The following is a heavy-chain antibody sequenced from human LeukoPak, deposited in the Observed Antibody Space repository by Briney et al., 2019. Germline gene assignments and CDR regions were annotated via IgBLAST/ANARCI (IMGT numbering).Heavy chain of an antibody. V-gene: IGHV4-59*08. CDR2: IYYSGST. Sequence: SETLSLTCTVSGGSIISFYRSWIRQPPGKGLEWIGYIYYSGSTNYNPSLKSRVTISVDTSKIQFSLKLSSVTAADAAVYYCARHRGADCGEIGYWGQGTLVTVSS. CDR1: GGSIISFY. CDR3: ARHRGADCGEIGY. J-gene: IGHJ4*02. D-gene: IGHD4-17*01.